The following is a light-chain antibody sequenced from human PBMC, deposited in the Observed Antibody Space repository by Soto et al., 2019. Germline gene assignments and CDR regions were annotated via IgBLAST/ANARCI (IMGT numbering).Light chain of an antibody. V-gene: IGKV1-5*03. CDR1: QSISTW. J-gene: IGKJ1*01. CDR2: KAS. CDR3: QQYNTYSRA. Sequence: DIQMTQSPSTLSASVGDRVTITCRASQSISTWLAWYQRKPGKAPKLLIYKASSLESGVPSRFSGSGSGTEFTLTISSLQPDDFATYYCQQYNTYSRAFGQGTRVEIK.